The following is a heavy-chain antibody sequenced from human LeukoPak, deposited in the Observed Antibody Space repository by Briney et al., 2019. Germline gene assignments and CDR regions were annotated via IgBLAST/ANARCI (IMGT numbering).Heavy chain of an antibody. D-gene: IGHD6-13*01. Sequence: SETLSLTCAISGGSINSSNWWSWVRQPPGKGLEWIGEIYHSGNTNYHPSLKSRVIISVDKSKNQFSLKLSSVTAADTAVYYWAKGYSSSWYPDSWGQGTLVTVSS. CDR3: AKGYSSSWYPDS. CDR2: IYHSGNT. CDR1: GGSINSSNW. V-gene: IGHV4-4*02. J-gene: IGHJ4*02.